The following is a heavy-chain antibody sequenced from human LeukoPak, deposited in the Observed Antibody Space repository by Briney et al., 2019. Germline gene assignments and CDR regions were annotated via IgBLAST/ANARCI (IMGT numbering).Heavy chain of an antibody. D-gene: IGHD2-15*01. CDR3: ARDQGGYVV. CDR2: INPSGGST. Sequence: GSVTVSCKASGYTFTRYYMHWVRQAPGKGVEGMGIINPSGGSTNYAQRFQGRVTMTRDMSTSTVYMELSSLRAEDTALYYCARDQGGYVVWGQGTLVTVSS. V-gene: IGHV1-46*01. CDR1: GYTFTRYY. J-gene: IGHJ4*02.